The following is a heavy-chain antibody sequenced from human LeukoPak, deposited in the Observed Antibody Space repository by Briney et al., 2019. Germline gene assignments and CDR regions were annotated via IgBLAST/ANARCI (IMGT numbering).Heavy chain of an antibody. CDR2: IYYSGST. CDR3: ARQSMVRGVM. V-gene: IGHV4-39*01. CDR1: GGSISSSSYY. Sequence: SETLSLTCTVSGGSISSSSYYWGWIRQPPGKGLEGIGSIYYSGSTYYNPSLKSRVTISVDTSKNQFSLKLSSVTAADTAVYYCARQSMVRGVMWGQGTLVTVSS. D-gene: IGHD3-10*01. J-gene: IGHJ4*02.